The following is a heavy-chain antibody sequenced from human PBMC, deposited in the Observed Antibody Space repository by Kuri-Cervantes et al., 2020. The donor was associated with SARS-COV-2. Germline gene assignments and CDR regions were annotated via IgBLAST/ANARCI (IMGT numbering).Heavy chain of an antibody. D-gene: IGHD3-10*01. CDR2: IYYSGST. J-gene: IGHJ3*02. CDR1: GGPISSCY. V-gene: IGHV4-59*01. Sequence: SDTLSLTVTVSGGPISSCYWSWIRQPPGKGLEWSGYIYYSGSTNYNPYLKSRVTISVDTSKTQFSLKLSSVTAADTDVYYCSREWGQIYYYGLGSPTDHAFDIWGQGTMVTVSS. CDR3: SREWGQIYYYGLGSPTDHAFDI.